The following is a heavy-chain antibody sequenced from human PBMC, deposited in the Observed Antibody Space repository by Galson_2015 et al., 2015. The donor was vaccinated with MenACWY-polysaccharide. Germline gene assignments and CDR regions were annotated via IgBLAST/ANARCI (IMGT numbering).Heavy chain of an antibody. CDR1: GFTFSSYA. J-gene: IGHJ3*02. Sequence: SLRLSCAASGFTFSSYAMSWVRQAPGKGLEWVSGVSASGGSTVYTDSAKGRFTMSRDNSKRSLNLQMNSLRAEDTAVYYCAKDTGPGEYAYSWGTFDIWGRGTMVTVSS. CDR2: VSASGGST. CDR3: AKDTGPGEYAYSWGTFDI. V-gene: IGHV3-23*01. D-gene: IGHD3-10*01.